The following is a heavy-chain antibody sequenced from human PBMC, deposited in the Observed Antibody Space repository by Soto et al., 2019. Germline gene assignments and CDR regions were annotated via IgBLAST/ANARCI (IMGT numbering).Heavy chain of an antibody. CDR2: INPSGGST. D-gene: IGHD5-18*01. V-gene: IGHV1-46*01. CDR3: ARVMVTAMVYYYYGMDV. CDR1: GYTFTSYY. Sequence: ASVKVSCKASGYTFTSYYMHWVRQAPGQGLEWMGKINPSGGSTSYAQKFQGRVTMTRDTSTSTVYMELSSLRSEDTAVYYCARVMVTAMVYYYYGMDVWGQGTTVTVSS. J-gene: IGHJ6*02.